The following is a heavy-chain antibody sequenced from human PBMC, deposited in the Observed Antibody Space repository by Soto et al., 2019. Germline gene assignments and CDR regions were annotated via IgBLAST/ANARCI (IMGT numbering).Heavy chain of an antibody. J-gene: IGHJ4*02. D-gene: IGHD6-13*01. CDR1: GGSFSGYY. V-gene: IGHV4-34*01. CDR2: INHSGST. Sequence: QVQLQQWGAGLLKPSETLSLTCAVYGGSFSGYYWSWIRQPPGKGLEWIGEINHSGSTNYNPSLKSRVTISVDTSKNQFSLKLSSVTAADTAVYYCARGLSSSWYSFDYWGQGTLVTVSS. CDR3: ARGLSSSWYSFDY.